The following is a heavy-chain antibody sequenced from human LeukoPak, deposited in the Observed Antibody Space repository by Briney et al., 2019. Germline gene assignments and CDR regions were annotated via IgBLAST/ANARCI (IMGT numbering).Heavy chain of an antibody. CDR3: PREGAYSSGWFFDY. J-gene: IGHJ4*02. CDR2: ISAYNGNT. CDR1: GYTFTSYG. D-gene: IGHD6-19*01. V-gene: IGHV1-18*01. Sequence: ASVKVSFKASGYTFTSYGISWVRQAPGQGLEWMGWISAYNGNTNYAQKLQGRVTMTTDTSTSTAYMELRSLRSDDTAVYYCPREGAYSSGWFFDYWGQGTLVTVSS.